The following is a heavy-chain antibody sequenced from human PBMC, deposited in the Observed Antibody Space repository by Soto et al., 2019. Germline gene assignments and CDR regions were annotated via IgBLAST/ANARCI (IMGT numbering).Heavy chain of an antibody. V-gene: IGHV3-15*07. CDR2: IKSKTDGGTT. CDR3: TTAIELLVGAIWFDY. J-gene: IGHJ4*02. CDR1: GFTFSNAW. Sequence: GGSLRLSCAASGFTFSNAWMNWVRQAPGKGLEWVGRIKSKTDGGTTDYAAPVKGRFTISRDDSKNTLYLQMNSLKTEDTAVYYCTTAIELLVGAIWFDYWGQGTLVTVSS. D-gene: IGHD1-26*01.